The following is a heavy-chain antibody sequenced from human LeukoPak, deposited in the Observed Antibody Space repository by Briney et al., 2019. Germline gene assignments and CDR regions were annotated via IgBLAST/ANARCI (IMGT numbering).Heavy chain of an antibody. Sequence: PGGSLRLSCAASGFTFDDYAMHWVRQAPGKGLEWVSGISWNSGSIGYADSVKGRFTISRDNAKNSLYLQMNSLRAEDMALYYCAKEDTMTRGFDYWGQGTLVTVSS. CDR3: AKEDTMTRGFDY. CDR1: GFTFDDYA. CDR2: ISWNSGSI. V-gene: IGHV3-9*03. J-gene: IGHJ4*02. D-gene: IGHD3-10*01.